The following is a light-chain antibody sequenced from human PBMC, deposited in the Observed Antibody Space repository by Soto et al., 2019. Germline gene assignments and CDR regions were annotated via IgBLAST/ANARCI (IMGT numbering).Light chain of an antibody. CDR3: CSYGGSRAV. CDR2: EVT. J-gene: IGLJ7*01. Sequence: QSALTRPASVSGSPGQSITISCTGTSSDVGSHNLVSWYQQHPGQAPKLMIYEVTKRPLGVSTRFSASKSGNTASLTISGLQAEDEADYYCCSYGGSRAVFGAGTQLTVL. CDR1: SSDVGSHNL. V-gene: IGLV2-23*02.